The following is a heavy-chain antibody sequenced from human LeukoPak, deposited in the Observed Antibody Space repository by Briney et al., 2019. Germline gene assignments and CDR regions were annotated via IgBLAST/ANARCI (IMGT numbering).Heavy chain of an antibody. CDR3: AKSSVGCANGVCYYYFDY. CDR1: GFTFSSYA. V-gene: IGHV3-23*01. J-gene: IGHJ4*02. D-gene: IGHD2-8*01. CDR2: ISGSGGST. Sequence: GGSLRLSCAASGFTFSSYAMSWVRQAPGKGLEWVSAISGSGGSTYYADSVKGRFTISRDNSKNTLYLQMNSLRAEDTAVYYCAKSSVGCANGVCYYYFDYWGQGTLVTVSS.